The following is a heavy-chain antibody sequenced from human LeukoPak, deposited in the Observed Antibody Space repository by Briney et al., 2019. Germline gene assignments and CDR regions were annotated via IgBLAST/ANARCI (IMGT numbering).Heavy chain of an antibody. CDR2: ISAYNGNT. V-gene: IGHV1-18*01. D-gene: IGHD6-13*01. CDR1: GYTFTSYG. Sequence: ASVKVSCKASGYTFTSYGISWVRQAPGQGLEWMGWISAYNGNTNYAQKLQGRVTMTTDTSTSTAYMELRSLRSDDTAVYYCARDEMGSVRAAAGILDYWGQGTLVTVSS. CDR3: ARDEMGSVRAAAGILDY. J-gene: IGHJ4*02.